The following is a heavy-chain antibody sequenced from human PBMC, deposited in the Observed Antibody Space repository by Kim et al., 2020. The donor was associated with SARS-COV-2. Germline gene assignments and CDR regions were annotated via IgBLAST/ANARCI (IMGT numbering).Heavy chain of an antibody. Sequence: KGRFTISRDTAKNSLYLQMNSLRAEDTAVYYCASSHCSSTSCYERNRFDYWGQGTLVTVSS. CDR3: ASSHCSSTSCYERNRFDY. V-gene: IGHV3-11*01. J-gene: IGHJ4*02. D-gene: IGHD2-2*01.